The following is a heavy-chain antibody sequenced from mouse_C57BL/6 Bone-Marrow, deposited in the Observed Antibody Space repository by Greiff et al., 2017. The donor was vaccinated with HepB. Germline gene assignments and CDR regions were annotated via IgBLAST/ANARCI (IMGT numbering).Heavy chain of an antibody. CDR2: IYRSDSET. Sequence: QVQLQQPGAELVRPGSSVKLSCKASGYTFTSYWMDWVKQRPGQGLEWIGNIYRSDSETHYNQKFKDKATLTVDKSSSTAYMQLSSLTSEDSAVYYCARAPYGNYLYYFDYWGQGTTLTVSS. CDR1: GYTFTSYW. CDR3: ARAPYGNYLYYFDY. V-gene: IGHV1-61*01. J-gene: IGHJ2*01. D-gene: IGHD2-1*01.